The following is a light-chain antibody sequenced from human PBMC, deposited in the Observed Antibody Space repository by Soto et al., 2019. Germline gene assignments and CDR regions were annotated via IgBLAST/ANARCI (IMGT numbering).Light chain of an antibody. V-gene: IGLV1-51*01. Sequence: QAVVTQPPSVSAAPGRRVTISCSGTSSNIGNNYVSWYQQLPGTAPKLLIYDNNKRPSGIPDRFSASKSGASATLAITGLQTGDEADYYCGTWDSSLSAGDVVFGGGTKVTVL. J-gene: IGLJ2*01. CDR2: DNN. CDR3: GTWDSSLSAGDVV. CDR1: SSNIGNNY.